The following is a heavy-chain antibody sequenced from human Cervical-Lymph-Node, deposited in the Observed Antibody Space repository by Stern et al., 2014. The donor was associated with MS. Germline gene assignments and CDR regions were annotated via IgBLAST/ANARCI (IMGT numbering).Heavy chain of an antibody. D-gene: IGHD2-15*01. Sequence: EVQLVESGGGLVQPGGSLRLPCAASGFRFSYYWMTWVRQAPGKGLEWAANIKQDGIDTSYGDSVKGRFTVSRNNAMNSLFLQMNSLRAEDTAVYFCARGGCNSYYYYGVDVWGQGTTVTVSS. V-gene: IGHV3-7*01. CDR2: IKQDGIDT. J-gene: IGHJ6*02. CDR1: GFRFSYYW. CDR3: ARGGCNSYYYYGVDV.